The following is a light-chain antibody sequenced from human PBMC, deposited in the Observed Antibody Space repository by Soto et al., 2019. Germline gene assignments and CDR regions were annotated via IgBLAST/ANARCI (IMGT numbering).Light chain of an antibody. CDR3: SSYSGSNTLVV. CDR2: EVT. V-gene: IGLV2-14*01. Sequence: QSALTQPTSVSGSPGQSVTISCTGTTSDIGTYNFVSWCQQHPGKAPKLMIYEVTNRPSGVSNRFSGSKSGNTASLTISGLQAEDEADYYCSSYSGSNTLVVFGTGTKVTVL. J-gene: IGLJ1*01. CDR1: TSDIGTYNF.